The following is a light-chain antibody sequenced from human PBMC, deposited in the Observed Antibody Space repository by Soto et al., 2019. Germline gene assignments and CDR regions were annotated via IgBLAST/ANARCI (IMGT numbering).Light chain of an antibody. CDR2: EGS. CDR1: SSDVGSYNL. Sequence: QSVLTQPASVSGSPGQSITISCTGTSSDVGSYNLVSWYQQHPGKAPKLMIYEGSKRPSGVSNRFSGSKSGNTASLTISGLQAEGEADYYCCSYAGSSTWVFGGGTQLTVL. V-gene: IGLV2-23*01. J-gene: IGLJ3*02. CDR3: CSYAGSSTWV.